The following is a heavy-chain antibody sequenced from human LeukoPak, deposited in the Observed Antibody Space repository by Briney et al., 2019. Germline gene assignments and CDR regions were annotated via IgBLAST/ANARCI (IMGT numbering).Heavy chain of an antibody. J-gene: IGHJ4*02. D-gene: IGHD3-10*01. Sequence: KTSETLSLTCTVSGGSISSYYWSWLRQPAGKGLEWIGRIYTSGSTNYNTSLKSRFTMSVDTSKNQFSLKLSSVTASDTAVYYCARGSAGVWRGELSSEFDYWGQGTLVTVSS. CDR2: IYTSGST. CDR3: ARGSAGVWRGELSSEFDY. V-gene: IGHV4-4*07. CDR1: GGSISSYY.